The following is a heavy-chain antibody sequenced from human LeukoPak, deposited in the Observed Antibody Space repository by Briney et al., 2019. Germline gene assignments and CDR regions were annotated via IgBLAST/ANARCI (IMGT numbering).Heavy chain of an antibody. D-gene: IGHD3-10*01. V-gene: IGHV3-23*01. CDR2: ISGSGFNT. CDR3: ARDTSGGSGSVEY. CDR1: GFTFNNYG. Sequence: GGSLRLSCVVSGFTFNNYGMSWVRQAPGKGLEWVSAISGSGFNTYYGDSVKGRFTISRDNSQNTLYLQMNSLRAEDTAVYYCARDTSGGSGSVEYWGQGTLVTVSS. J-gene: IGHJ4*02.